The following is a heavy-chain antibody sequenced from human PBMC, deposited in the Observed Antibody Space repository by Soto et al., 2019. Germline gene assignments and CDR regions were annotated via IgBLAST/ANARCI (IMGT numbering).Heavy chain of an antibody. CDR3: AKDGNYDILTGYSDRYYYYYYMDV. J-gene: IGHJ6*03. D-gene: IGHD3-9*01. CDR1: GLTFSSYG. Sequence: PGGSLRLSCAASGLTFSSYGSRWVRQAPGKGLEWVAVISYDGSNKYYADSVKGRFTISRDNSKNTLYLQMNSLRAEDTAVYYCAKDGNYDILTGYSDRYYYYYYMDVWGKGTTVTVSS. CDR2: ISYDGSNK. V-gene: IGHV3-30*18.